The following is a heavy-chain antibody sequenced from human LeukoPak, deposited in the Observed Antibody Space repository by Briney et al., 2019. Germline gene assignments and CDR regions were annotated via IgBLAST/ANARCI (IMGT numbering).Heavy chain of an antibody. CDR3: ASLGGPGTFDY. CDR2: ISSSSSYI. J-gene: IGHJ4*02. V-gene: IGHV3-21*01. D-gene: IGHD3-16*01. CDR1: GITFSDYW. Sequence: GGSLRLSCAGSGITFSDYWMSWVRQAPGKGLEWVSSISSSSSYIYYADSVKGRFTISRDNAKNSLYLQMNSLRAEDTAVYYCASLGGPGTFDYWGQGTLVTVSS.